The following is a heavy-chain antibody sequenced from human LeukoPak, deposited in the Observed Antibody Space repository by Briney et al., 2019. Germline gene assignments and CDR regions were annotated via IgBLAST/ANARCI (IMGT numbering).Heavy chain of an antibody. Sequence: SETLSLTCTVSGGSISSYYWSWIRQPPGKGLEWIGYIYFSGSTNYNPSLKSRVTISRDTSKNQFSLKLSSVTAADTAVYYCARQRYYYDSSGYVRRVFDPWGQGTLVTVSS. V-gene: IGHV4-59*12. D-gene: IGHD3-22*01. CDR2: IYFSGST. CDR3: ARQRYYYDSSGYVRRVFDP. CDR1: GGSISSYY. J-gene: IGHJ5*02.